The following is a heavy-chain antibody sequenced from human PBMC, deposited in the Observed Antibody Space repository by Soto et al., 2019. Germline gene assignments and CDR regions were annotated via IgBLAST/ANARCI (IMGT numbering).Heavy chain of an antibody. CDR2: MNPNSGNT. V-gene: IGHV1-8*01. D-gene: IGHD4-17*01. J-gene: IGHJ4*02. CDR3: ARTIYGDNVDS. Sequence: QVQLVQSGAEVKKPGASVKVSCKASGYTFTSYDINWVRQATGQGLEWMGWMNPNSGNTGYAQKFQGRVTMTRNTSKSTAYMEMRSMRCEETAVYYCARTIYGDNVDSWGQGSLVTVSS. CDR1: GYTFTSYD.